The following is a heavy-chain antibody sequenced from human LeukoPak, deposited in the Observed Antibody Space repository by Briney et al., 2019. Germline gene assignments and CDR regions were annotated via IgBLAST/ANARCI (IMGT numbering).Heavy chain of an antibody. J-gene: IGHJ3*02. CDR1: GGSISSYY. CDR2: IYYSGST. Sequence: PSETLSLTCTVSGGSISSYYWSWIRQPPGKGLEWIGHIYYSGSTNYNPSLKSRVTISVDTSKNQFSLKLSSVTAADTAVYYCVRDQPTYYDFWSGYSERAFDIWGQGTMVTVSS. V-gene: IGHV4-59*01. CDR3: VRDQPTYYDFWSGYSERAFDI. D-gene: IGHD3-3*01.